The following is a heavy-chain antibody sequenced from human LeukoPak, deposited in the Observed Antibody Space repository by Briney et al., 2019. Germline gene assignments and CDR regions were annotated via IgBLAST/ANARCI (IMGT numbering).Heavy chain of an antibody. CDR1: GFTFSDYY. CDR3: AGVDSGCGTYYYYGMDV. Sequence: TGGSLRLSCAASGFTFSDYYMSWIRQAPGKGLEWVSYISSSGSTIYYADSVKGRFTISRDNAKNSLYLQMNSLRAEDTAVYYCAGVDSGCGTYYYYGMDVWGQGTTVTVSS. J-gene: IGHJ6*02. D-gene: IGHD5-12*01. V-gene: IGHV3-11*01. CDR2: ISSSGSTI.